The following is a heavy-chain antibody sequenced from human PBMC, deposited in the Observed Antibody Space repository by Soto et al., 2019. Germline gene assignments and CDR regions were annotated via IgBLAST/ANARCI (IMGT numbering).Heavy chain of an antibody. CDR3: VRVGRYYGDYPNFDY. Sequence: SETLSLTCSVSGSSISPYYCSWLRQPPGEGLQWIGYIHYSGRTRYNPSLRGRVTISVDTSKNQFSLRLNSVTAADTAVYFCVRVGRYYGDYPNFDYWGQGTLVTVSS. CDR2: IHYSGRT. D-gene: IGHD4-17*01. V-gene: IGHV4-59*01. CDR1: GSSISPYY. J-gene: IGHJ4*02.